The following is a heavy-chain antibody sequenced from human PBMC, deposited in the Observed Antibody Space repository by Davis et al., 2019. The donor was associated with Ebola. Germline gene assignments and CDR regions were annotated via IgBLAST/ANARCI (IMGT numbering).Heavy chain of an antibody. Sequence: GESLKISCAASGFTFSNFAMTWVRQAPGKGLEWVSRITVSGPTYYADSVKGRFTISRDNSKNTLYLQMNSLKTEDTAVYYCTSTTPDYWGQGTLVTVSS. CDR2: ITVSGPT. CDR1: GFTFSNFA. D-gene: IGHD2/OR15-2a*01. CDR3: TSTTPDY. J-gene: IGHJ4*02. V-gene: IGHV3-23*01.